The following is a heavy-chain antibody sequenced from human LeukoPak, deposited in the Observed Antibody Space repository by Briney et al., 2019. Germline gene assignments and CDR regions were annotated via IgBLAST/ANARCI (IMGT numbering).Heavy chain of an antibody. CDR2: ISTYRGNT. Sequence: AAVKVSCKASGYSFSSYGIIWVRQAPGQGLEWMGWISTYRGNTNYAHRLHGRVTMTIDTYTRTASMELRSLTSDDTAVYYCEKGITVGGDYDAFDIWGQGTMVTVSS. D-gene: IGHD6-19*01. V-gene: IGHV1-18*01. CDR3: EKGITVGGDYDAFDI. J-gene: IGHJ3*02. CDR1: GYSFSSYG.